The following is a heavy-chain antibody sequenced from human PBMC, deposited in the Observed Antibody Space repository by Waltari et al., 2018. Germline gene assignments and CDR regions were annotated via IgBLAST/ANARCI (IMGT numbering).Heavy chain of an antibody. CDR3: ARDGLGSSHDY. Sequence: EVQLVESGGGLVQPGGSLRLSCAASGFRISGYWMHWVRQAPGKGLVWVSRIHSDGRSTSYADSVRGRFTSSRDNAKNTVYLQMNSLRADDTAVYFCARDGLGSSHDYWGQGTLVTVSS. D-gene: IGHD6-6*01. CDR2: IHSDGRST. V-gene: IGHV3-74*01. CDR1: GFRISGYW. J-gene: IGHJ4*02.